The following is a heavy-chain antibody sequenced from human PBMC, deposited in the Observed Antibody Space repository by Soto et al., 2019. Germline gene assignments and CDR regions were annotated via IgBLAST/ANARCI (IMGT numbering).Heavy chain of an antibody. CDR3: ARTVVRGVFIFAFDI. J-gene: IGHJ3*02. V-gene: IGHV3-30-3*01. CDR2: VSYDGSNK. CDR1: GFTFSSFA. D-gene: IGHD3-10*01. Sequence: LRLSCAASGFTFSSFAMHWVRQAPGKGLEWVAVVSYDGSNKYYADSVKGRFTISRDNSKNTLYLQMNSLRPEDTAVYYCARTVVRGVFIFAFDIWGQGTMVTVSS.